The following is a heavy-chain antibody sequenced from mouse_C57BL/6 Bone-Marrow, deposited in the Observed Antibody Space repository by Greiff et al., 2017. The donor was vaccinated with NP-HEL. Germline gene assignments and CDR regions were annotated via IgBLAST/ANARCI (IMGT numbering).Heavy chain of an antibody. Sequence: QVQLQQSGAELVRPGTSVKVSCKASGYAFTNYLIEWVKQRPGQGLEWIGVINPGSGGTNYNEKFKGKATLTADKSSSTAYMQLSSLTSEDSEVYFCGRGPIYYDYGGGMDYWGQGTSVTVSS. CDR3: GRGPIYYDYGGGMDY. J-gene: IGHJ4*01. V-gene: IGHV1-54*01. CDR2: INPGSGGT. D-gene: IGHD2-4*01. CDR1: GYAFTNYL.